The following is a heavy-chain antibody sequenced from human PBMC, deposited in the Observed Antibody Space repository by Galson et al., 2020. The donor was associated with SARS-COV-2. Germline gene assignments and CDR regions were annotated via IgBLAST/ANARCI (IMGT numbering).Heavy chain of an antibody. CDR3: ARSGGGAGTTYVGGTTDYYYGMDV. D-gene: IGHD1-7*01. CDR2: ISYDGSNK. V-gene: IGHV3-30-3*01. CDR1: GFTFSSYA. J-gene: IGHJ6*02. Sequence: TGGSLRLSCAASGFTFSSYAMHWVRQAPGKGLEWVAFISYDGSNKYYADSVKGRFTISRDNSKNTLYLQMNSLRPEDTAVYYCARSGGGAGTTYVGGTTDYYYGMDVWGQGTTVTVSS.